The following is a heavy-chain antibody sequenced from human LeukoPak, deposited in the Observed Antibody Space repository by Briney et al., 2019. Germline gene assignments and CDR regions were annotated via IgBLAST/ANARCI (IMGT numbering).Heavy chain of an antibody. Sequence: GGSLRLSCAASGFTFSSYEMNWVRQAPGKGLEWVSYISSSGSTIYYADSVKGRFTISRDNAKNSLYLQMNSLRAEDTAVYYCARGGGLYCSSTSCYLGYAFDIWGQGTMVTVSS. CDR1: GFTFSSYE. D-gene: IGHD2-2*01. V-gene: IGHV3-48*03. J-gene: IGHJ3*02. CDR3: ARGGGLYCSSTSCYLGYAFDI. CDR2: ISSSGSTI.